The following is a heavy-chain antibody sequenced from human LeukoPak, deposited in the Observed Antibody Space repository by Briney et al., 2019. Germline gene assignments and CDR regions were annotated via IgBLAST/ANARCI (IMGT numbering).Heavy chain of an antibody. D-gene: IGHD3-22*01. Sequence: SETLSLTCAVYGGSFSGYYWSWIRQPPGKGLEWIGEINHSGSTNYNPSLKSRVTISADTSKNQFSLKLSSVTAADTAVYYCARGRQHYYYDSSGYSVGYFDYWGQGTLVTVSS. CDR1: GGSFSGYY. CDR2: INHSGST. CDR3: ARGRQHYYYDSSGYSVGYFDY. J-gene: IGHJ4*02. V-gene: IGHV4-34*01.